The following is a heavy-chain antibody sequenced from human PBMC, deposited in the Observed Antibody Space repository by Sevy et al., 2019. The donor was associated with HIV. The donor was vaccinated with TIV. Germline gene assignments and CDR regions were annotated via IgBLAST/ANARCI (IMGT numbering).Heavy chain of an antibody. CDR2: ISSSSSYI. CDR3: ARDHTPRTIVIPNKINWFDP. CDR1: GFTFSSYS. J-gene: IGHJ5*02. D-gene: IGHD2-15*01. V-gene: IGHV3-21*01. Sequence: GGSLRLSCAASGFTFSSYSMNWVRQAPGKGLEWVSSISSSSSYIYYADSVKGRFTISRDNAKNSLYPQMNSLRVEDTAVYYCARDHTPRTIVIPNKINWFDPWGQGTLVTVSS.